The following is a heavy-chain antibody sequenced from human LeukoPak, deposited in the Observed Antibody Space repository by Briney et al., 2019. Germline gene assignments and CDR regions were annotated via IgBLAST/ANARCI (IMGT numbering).Heavy chain of an antibody. D-gene: IGHD6-13*01. J-gene: IGHJ4*02. V-gene: IGHV4-39*01. Sequence: TSETLPLTCTVSGDSISSRGYSWGWIRQPPGKGLEWIGSTSYSGTTYYNSSLKSRVIISVDTSKNQFSLRLSSVTAADTAVYYCARHRYSSSWSLLDYWGQGTLVTVSS. CDR3: ARHRYSSSWSLLDY. CDR1: GDSISSRGYS. CDR2: TSYSGTT.